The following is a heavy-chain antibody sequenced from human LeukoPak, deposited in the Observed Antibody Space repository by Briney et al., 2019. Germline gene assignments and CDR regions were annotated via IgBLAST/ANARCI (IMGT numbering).Heavy chain of an antibody. V-gene: IGHV3-23*01. Sequence: GGSLRLSCAASRFTFNNYAMNWVRQAPGKGLEWVSGISGSGDSTYYADSVKGRFTISSDNSKNTLYLQMDNLRAEDTAVYYCAKGSGGGSYYGLSNFDYWGQGTLVTVSS. CDR3: AKGSGGGSYYGLSNFDY. J-gene: IGHJ4*02. CDR1: RFTFNNYA. D-gene: IGHD1-26*01. CDR2: ISGSGDST.